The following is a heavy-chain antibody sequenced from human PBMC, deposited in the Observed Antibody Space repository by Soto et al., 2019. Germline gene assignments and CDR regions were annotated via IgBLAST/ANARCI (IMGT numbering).Heavy chain of an antibody. CDR3: ARDSYGGNSEDGLIY. V-gene: IGHV4-31*03. Sequence: QVQLQESGPGLVKPSQTLSLTCTVSGGSISSGGYYWSWIRQHPGKGLEWIGYIYYSGSTYYNPSLKSRVTISVDTSKNQFSLKLSSVTAADTAVYYCARDSYGGNSEDGLIYWGQGTLVTVSS. D-gene: IGHD4-17*01. CDR1: GGSISSGGYY. J-gene: IGHJ4*02. CDR2: IYYSGST.